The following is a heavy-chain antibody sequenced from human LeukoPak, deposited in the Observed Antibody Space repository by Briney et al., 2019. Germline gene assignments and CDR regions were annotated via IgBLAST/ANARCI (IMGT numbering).Heavy chain of an antibody. CDR3: AKDRGDGYNYGDY. CDR2: ISGSGGST. V-gene: IGHV3-23*01. Sequence: QTGGSLRLSCAASGFTFSSYAMSWVRQAPGKGLEWVSAISGSGGSTYYADSVKGRFTISRDNSKNTLYLQMNSLRAEDTAVYYCAKDRGDGYNYGDYWGQGTLVTVSS. CDR1: GFTFSSYA. J-gene: IGHJ4*02. D-gene: IGHD5-24*01.